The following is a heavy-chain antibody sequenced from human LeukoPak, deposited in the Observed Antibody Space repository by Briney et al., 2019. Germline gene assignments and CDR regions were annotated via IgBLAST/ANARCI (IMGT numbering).Heavy chain of an antibody. CDR3: TKVLGTRKESYGAYYYYGMDV. CDR2: IYYSVRT. D-gene: IGHD4/OR15-4a*01. J-gene: IGHJ6*02. Sequence: SQTLSLTCTVSGGSIRSGDYYWSWIRQHPGKGLEWIGYIYYSVRTYYNPFLESRFTISLDTSKNQFTLKLTSVTAADTAVYYCTKVLGTRKESYGAYYYYGMDVWGQGTTVTVSS. V-gene: IGHV4-31*03. CDR1: GGSIRSGDYY.